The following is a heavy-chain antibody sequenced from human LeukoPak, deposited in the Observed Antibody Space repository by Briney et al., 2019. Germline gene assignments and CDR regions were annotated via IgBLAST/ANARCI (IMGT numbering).Heavy chain of an antibody. CDR1: GFSISSYA. CDR2: ISGSGGST. Sequence: PGGSLRLSCAASGFSISSYAMSWVRQAPGKGLEWVSAISGSGGSTYYADPVKGRFTISRDNSKNRLYLQMNSLRAEDTAVYYCAKDTHDSSGYAFDIWGQGTMVTVSS. V-gene: IGHV3-23*01. CDR3: AKDTHDSSGYAFDI. J-gene: IGHJ3*02. D-gene: IGHD3-22*01.